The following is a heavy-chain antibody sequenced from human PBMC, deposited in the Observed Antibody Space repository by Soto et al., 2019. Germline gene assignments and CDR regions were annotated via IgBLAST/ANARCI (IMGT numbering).Heavy chain of an antibody. D-gene: IGHD3-16*01. CDR1: GFSLRTTGVG. V-gene: IGHV2-5*01. J-gene: IGHJ4*02. CDR2: IYWNDDK. CDR3: AHTWGLPFDY. Sequence: QITLKESGPPLVEPTQTLTLTCTYSGFSLRTTGVGVGWIRQPPGKALEWLGIIYWNDDKRYSPSLKNRFTLTSDISKSQDVLTMTNMDPVDTATYYCAHTWGLPFDYWGQGTLVIVSS.